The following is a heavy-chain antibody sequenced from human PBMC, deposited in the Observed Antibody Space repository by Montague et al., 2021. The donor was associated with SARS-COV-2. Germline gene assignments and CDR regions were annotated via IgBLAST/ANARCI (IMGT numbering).Heavy chain of an antibody. J-gene: IGHJ4*02. CDR3: ARGESTGRYNYFDY. V-gene: IGHV3-66*02. CDR2: IYSDGNT. CDR1: GFTVSDNF. D-gene: IGHD1-14*01. Sequence: SLRLSCAASGFTVSDNFMTWVRQAPGRGLEWVSIIYSDGNTYYTDSVRGRFTISRDYSKNTLFLQMNSLRLEDTAVYYCARGESTGRYNYFDYWGQGTLVTVSS.